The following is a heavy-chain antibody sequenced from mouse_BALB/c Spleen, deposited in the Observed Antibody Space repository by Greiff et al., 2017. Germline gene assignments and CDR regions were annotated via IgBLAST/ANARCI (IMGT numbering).Heavy chain of an antibody. CDR1: GFTFNTYA. Sequence: EVMLVESGGGLVQPKGSLKLSCAASGFTFNTYAMNWVRQAPGKGLEWVARIRSKSNNYATYYADSVKDRFTISRDDSQSMLYLQMNNLKTEDTAMYYCVRHFYDYDEGAMDYWGQGTSVTVSS. D-gene: IGHD2-4*01. CDR2: IRSKSNNYAT. CDR3: VRHFYDYDEGAMDY. J-gene: IGHJ4*01. V-gene: IGHV10-1*02.